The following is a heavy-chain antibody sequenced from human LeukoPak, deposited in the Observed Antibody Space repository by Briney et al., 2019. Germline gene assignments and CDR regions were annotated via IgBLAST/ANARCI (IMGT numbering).Heavy chain of an antibody. CDR1: GYTFTSYG. V-gene: IGHV1-18*01. CDR3: ARDTAIGLTSVNY. CDR2: ISAYNGNT. Sequence: GASVKVSCKASGYTFTSYGISWVRQAPGQGLEWMGWISAYNGNTNYAQKFQGRVTMTGDTSISTAYMELSRLRSDDTAVYYCARDTAIGLTSVNYWGQGTLVTVSS. D-gene: IGHD5-18*01. J-gene: IGHJ4*02.